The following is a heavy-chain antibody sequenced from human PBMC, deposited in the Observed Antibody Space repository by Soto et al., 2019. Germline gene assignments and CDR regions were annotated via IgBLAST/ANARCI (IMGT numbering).Heavy chain of an antibody. Sequence: QVQLQESGPGLVKASQTLSLTCSVSGGSISSGGYYWSWIRQHPGNGLEWIGHIYYSGSTYYNPSRKSRVTISVDTSKNQFSLKLNSVTAADTAVYYCARIRPDDYGDPDAFDFWGQGTMVTVSA. J-gene: IGHJ3*01. CDR1: GGSISSGGYY. V-gene: IGHV4-31*03. D-gene: IGHD4-17*01. CDR2: IYYSGST. CDR3: ARIRPDDYGDPDAFDF.